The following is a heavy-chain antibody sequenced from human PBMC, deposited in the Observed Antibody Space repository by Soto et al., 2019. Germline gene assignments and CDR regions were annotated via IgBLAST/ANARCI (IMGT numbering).Heavy chain of an antibody. CDR3: ARDRGELLWFGELSLTYYFDY. Sequence: QVQLVESGGGVVQPGRSLRLSCAASGFTFSSYGMHWVRQAPGKGLEWVAVIWDDGSNKYYADSVKGRFTISRDNSKNTLYLQMNSLRAEDTAVYYCARDRGELLWFGELSLTYYFDYWGQGTLVTVSS. CDR2: IWDDGSNK. J-gene: IGHJ4*02. V-gene: IGHV3-33*01. D-gene: IGHD3-10*01. CDR1: GFTFSSYG.